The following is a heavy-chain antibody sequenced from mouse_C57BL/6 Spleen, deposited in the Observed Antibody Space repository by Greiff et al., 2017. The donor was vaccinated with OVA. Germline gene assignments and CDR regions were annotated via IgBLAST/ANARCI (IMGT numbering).Heavy chain of an antibody. J-gene: IGHJ3*01. CDR1: GYTFTGYW. D-gene: IGHD1-1*01. CDR3: ARNYYGSSYGFAY. V-gene: IGHV1-9*01. Sequence: QVQLKQSGAELMKPGASVKLSCKATGYTFTGYWIEWVKQRPGHGLEWIGEILPGSGSTNYTEKFKGKATFTADTSSNTAYMQLSSLTTEDSAIYYCARNYYGSSYGFAYWGQGTLVTVSA. CDR2: ILPGSGST.